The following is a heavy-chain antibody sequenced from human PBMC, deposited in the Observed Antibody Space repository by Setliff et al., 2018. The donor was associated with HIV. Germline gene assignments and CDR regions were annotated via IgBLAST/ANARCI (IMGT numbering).Heavy chain of an antibody. J-gene: IGHJ6*03. CDR1: GDSVNSYNYY. CDR2: IYYSGSS. CDR3: VRHAPRNHDLAGVFYPYYMDV. D-gene: IGHD1-1*01. Sequence: SETLSLTCKVSGDSVNSYNYYWSWIRQHPGKGLEWIGYIYYSGSSYYNPSVRSRVIMSLDTSENHFSLKLSSVTAADTAVYYCVRHAPRNHDLAGVFYPYYMDVWGKGTTVTVSS. V-gene: IGHV4-31*03.